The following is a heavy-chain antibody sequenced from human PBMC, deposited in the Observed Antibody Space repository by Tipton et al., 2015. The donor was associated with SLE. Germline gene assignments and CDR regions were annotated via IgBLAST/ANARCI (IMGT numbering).Heavy chain of an antibody. CDR2: IYSGGSST. CDR3: AKEGYNWNDLDY. V-gene: IGHV3-23*03. D-gene: IGHD1-1*01. J-gene: IGHJ4*02. CDR1: GFTFSSYA. Sequence: SLRLSCAASGFTFSSYAMSWVRQAPGKGLEWISVIYSGGSSTYYADSVKGRFTISRDNSKNTLYLQMNSPRAEDTAVYYCAKEGYNWNDLDYWGQGTLVTVSS.